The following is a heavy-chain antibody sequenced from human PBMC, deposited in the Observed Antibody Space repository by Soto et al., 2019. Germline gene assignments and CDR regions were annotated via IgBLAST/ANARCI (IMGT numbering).Heavy chain of an antibody. V-gene: IGHV3-53*04. D-gene: IGHD6-6*01. CDR1: GFTVSSNY. J-gene: IGHJ6*03. CDR3: ARGRDSSSGYYYYYMDV. CDR2: IYSGGST. Sequence: GGSLRISCAASGFTVSSNYMSWVRQAPGKGLEWVSVIYSGGSTYYADSVKGRFTISRHNSKNTLYLQMNSLRAEDTAVYYCARGRDSSSGYYYYYMDVWGKGTTVTVSS.